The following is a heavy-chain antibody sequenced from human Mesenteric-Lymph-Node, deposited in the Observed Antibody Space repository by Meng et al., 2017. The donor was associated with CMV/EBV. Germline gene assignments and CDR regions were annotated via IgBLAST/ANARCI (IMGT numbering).Heavy chain of an antibody. CDR2: IYYTGST. J-gene: IGHJ4*02. Sequence: GSLRLSCSVSGGLLSSSNYYWDWIRQPPGTGLEWIGTIYYTGSTYYKPSLKSRVTLSVDTSKNHFSLKLTSVTAADTAMYYCARRGVRSSSGSGYWGQGTLVTVSS. CDR3: ARRGVRSSSGSGY. V-gene: IGHV4-39*02. D-gene: IGHD3-3*01. CDR1: GGLLSSSNYY.